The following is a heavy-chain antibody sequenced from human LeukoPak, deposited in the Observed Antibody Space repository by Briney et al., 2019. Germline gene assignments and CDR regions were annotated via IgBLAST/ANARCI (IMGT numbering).Heavy chain of an antibody. D-gene: IGHD5-12*01. CDR2: IYYSGST. J-gene: IGHJ6*02. Sequence: SETLSLTCTVSGGSISSYYWSWIRQPPGKGLRWIGYIYYSGSTNYNPSLKSRVTISVDTSKNQFSLKLSSVTAADTAVYYCARATWILSGMDVWGQGTTVTVSS. CDR3: ARATWILSGMDV. V-gene: IGHV4-59*01. CDR1: GGSISSYY.